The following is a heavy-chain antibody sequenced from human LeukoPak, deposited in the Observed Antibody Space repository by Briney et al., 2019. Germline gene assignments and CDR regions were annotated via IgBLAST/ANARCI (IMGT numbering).Heavy chain of an antibody. J-gene: IGHJ3*02. CDR3: ALTWGYYAFDI. CDR2: INPNSGDT. V-gene: IGHV1-2*06. D-gene: IGHD7-27*01. CDR1: GYTFIGYY. Sequence: ASVKVSCEASGYTFIGYYIHWVRQAPGQGLEWMGRINPNSGDTNYAPSFQGRVTMTRDTSISTAYMELSRLRSDDTAVYYCALTWGYYAFDIWGQGTMVTVSS.